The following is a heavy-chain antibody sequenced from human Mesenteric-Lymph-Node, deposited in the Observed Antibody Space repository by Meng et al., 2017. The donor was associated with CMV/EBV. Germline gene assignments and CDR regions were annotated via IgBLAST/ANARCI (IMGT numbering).Heavy chain of an antibody. V-gene: IGHV3-21*01. CDR3: ARDRDCGGDCSSNWFDP. J-gene: IGHJ5*02. CDR2: ISSSSGYI. Sequence: GGSLRLSCAASGFTFSSYSMNWVRQAPGKGLEWVSSISSSSGYIYYADSVKGRFTISRDNAKNSLYLQMNSLRAEDTAVYYCARDRDCGGDCSSNWFDPWGQGTLVTVSS. D-gene: IGHD2-21*01. CDR1: GFTFSSYS.